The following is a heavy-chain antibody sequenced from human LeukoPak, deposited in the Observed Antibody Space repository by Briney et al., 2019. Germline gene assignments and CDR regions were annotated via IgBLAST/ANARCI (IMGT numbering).Heavy chain of an antibody. CDR2: ISHTGST. Sequence: SETLSLTCTVYGGPFSGYFWTWIRQPPGKGLEWIGEISHTGSTNYNPSLKSRVTISVDTSKNRFFLKLNSMTAADTAVYYCARGDVAARLQTWGQGTLVTVSS. D-gene: IGHD6-6*01. CDR3: ARGDVAARLQT. V-gene: IGHV4-34*01. J-gene: IGHJ4*02. CDR1: GGPFSGYF.